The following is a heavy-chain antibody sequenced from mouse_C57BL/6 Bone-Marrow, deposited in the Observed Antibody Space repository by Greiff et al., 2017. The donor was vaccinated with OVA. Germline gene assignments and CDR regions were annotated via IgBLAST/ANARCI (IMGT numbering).Heavy chain of an antibody. Sequence: QVQLQQSGSELRSPGSSVKLSCKDFDSEVFPIAYMSWVRQKPGHGFEWIGGILPSIGRTIYGEKFEDKATLDADTLSTTAYLALNSRPCEVTAIYYCARPGVYYEYYAIDYWGQGTSVTVSS. CDR2: ILPSIGRT. J-gene: IGHJ4*01. V-gene: IGHV15-2*01. D-gene: IGHD2-4*01. CDR1: DSEVFPIAY. CDR3: ARPGVYYEYYAIDY.